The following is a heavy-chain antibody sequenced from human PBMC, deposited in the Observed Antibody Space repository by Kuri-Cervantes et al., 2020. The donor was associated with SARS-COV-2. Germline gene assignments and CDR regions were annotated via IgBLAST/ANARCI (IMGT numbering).Heavy chain of an antibody. CDR3: ARGVRFLDPKYYYFYYYMDV. CDR2: INHGGGT. Sequence: SETLSLTCAVYGGPFSGYYWSWIRQPPGKGLEWIGEINHGGGTNYNPSLMSRVTISVDTSKNQFSLKLRSVTAADTAVYYCARGVRFLDPKYYYFYYYMDVWGKGTTVTVSS. V-gene: IGHV4-34*01. J-gene: IGHJ6*03. D-gene: IGHD3-3*01. CDR1: GGPFSGYY.